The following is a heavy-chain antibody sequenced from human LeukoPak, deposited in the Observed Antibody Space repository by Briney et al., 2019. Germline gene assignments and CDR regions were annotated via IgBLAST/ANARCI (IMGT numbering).Heavy chain of an antibody. D-gene: IGHD3-10*01. CDR3: ARDRTSFGSGSYFDY. CDR1: GFTFSSYA. CDR2: ISYDGSNK. Sequence: GGSLRLSCAASGFTFSSYAMHWVRQAPGKGLEWVAVISYDGSNKYYADSVKGRLTISRDNSKNTLYLQMNSLRAEDTAVYYCARDRTSFGSGSYFDYWGQGTLVTVSS. V-gene: IGHV3-30*04. J-gene: IGHJ4*02.